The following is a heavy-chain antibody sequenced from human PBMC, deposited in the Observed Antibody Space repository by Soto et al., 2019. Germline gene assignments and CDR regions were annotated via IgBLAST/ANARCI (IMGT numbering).Heavy chain of an antibody. CDR1: GFTFSNAW. D-gene: IGHD3-9*01. V-gene: IGHV3-15*01. Sequence: GGSLRLSCAASGFTFSNAWMSWVRQAPGKGLEWVGRIKSKTDGGTTDYAAPVKGRFTISRDDSKNTLYLQMNSLKTEDTAVYYCTTYRYYDILTGPNWFDPWGQGTLVTVSS. CDR2: IKSKTDGGTT. J-gene: IGHJ5*02. CDR3: TTYRYYDILTGPNWFDP.